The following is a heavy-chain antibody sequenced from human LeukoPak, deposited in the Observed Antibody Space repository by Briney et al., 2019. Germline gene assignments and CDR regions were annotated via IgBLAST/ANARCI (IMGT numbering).Heavy chain of an antibody. CDR1: GYTFTGYY. CDR3: AKDRDTAVVYLGYYYYMDV. Sequence: VASLKLSCTASGYTFTGYYIHWVRQAPGQGLEWMGGINPNSGGTNYAQKFQGRVTMTTDTTISTAYLELSRLRSDDTAVYYCAKDRDTAVVYLGYYYYMDVWDKGTTVTVSS. J-gene: IGHJ6*03. D-gene: IGHD5-18*01. CDR2: INPNSGGT. V-gene: IGHV1-2*02.